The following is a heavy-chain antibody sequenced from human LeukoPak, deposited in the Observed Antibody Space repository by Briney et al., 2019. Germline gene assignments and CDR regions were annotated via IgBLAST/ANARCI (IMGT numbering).Heavy chain of an antibody. V-gene: IGHV3-48*01. J-gene: IGHJ6*02. D-gene: IGHD6-19*01. CDR3: ARDQIAVAGTLGWPVYYYGMDV. CDR1: GFTFSSYS. Sequence: GGSLRLSCAASGFTFSSYSMNWVRQAPGKGLEWVSYISSSSSTIYYADSVKGRFTISRDNAKNSPYLQMSSLRAEDTAVYYCARDQIAVAGTLGWPVYYYGMDVWGQGTTVTVSS. CDR2: ISSSSSTI.